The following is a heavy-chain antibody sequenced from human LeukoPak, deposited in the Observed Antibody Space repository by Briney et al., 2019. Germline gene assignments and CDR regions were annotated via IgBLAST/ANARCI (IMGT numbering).Heavy chain of an antibody. CDR1: GFSFSSYA. J-gene: IGHJ6*02. V-gene: IGHV3-23*01. D-gene: IGHD6-19*01. CDR2: IDAGGGDT. CDR3: GRPTKYWLVRGNGVDV. Sequence: GASLRLSCAASGFSFSSYAMTWVRQAPGKGLEWVSSIDAGGGDTYHSDSVKGRFTISRDNSMNTLYLQMNSLRADDTAVYYCGRPTKYWLVRGNGVDVWGQGTAVTVSS.